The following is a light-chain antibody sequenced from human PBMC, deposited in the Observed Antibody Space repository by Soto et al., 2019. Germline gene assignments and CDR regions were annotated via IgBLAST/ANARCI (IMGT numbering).Light chain of an antibody. V-gene: IGLV2-14*01. J-gene: IGLJ1*01. CDR2: EVS. CDR1: SSDVGAYNH. CDR3: SSYTSSSTTYV. Sequence: QSALTQPASVSGSPGQSITISCTGTSSDVGAYNHVSWCQEHPGKAPKLMIYEVSNRPSGVSNRFSGSKSGNTASLTISGLXPEDEADYYCSSYTSSSTTYVFGTGTKVTVL.